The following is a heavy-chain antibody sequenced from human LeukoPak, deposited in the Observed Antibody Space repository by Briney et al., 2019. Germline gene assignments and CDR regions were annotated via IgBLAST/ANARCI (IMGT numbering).Heavy chain of an antibody. D-gene: IGHD6-19*01. CDR3: AKSGRGIAVAASYYGMDV. J-gene: IGHJ6*02. CDR2: IRYDGSNK. CDR1: GFTFSSYG. V-gene: IGHV3-30*02. Sequence: PGGSLRLSYAASGFTFSSYGMHWVRQAPGKGLEWVAFIRYDGSNKYYADSVKGRFTISRDNSKNTLYLQMNSLRAEDTAVYYCAKSGRGIAVAASYYGMDVWGQGTTVTVSS.